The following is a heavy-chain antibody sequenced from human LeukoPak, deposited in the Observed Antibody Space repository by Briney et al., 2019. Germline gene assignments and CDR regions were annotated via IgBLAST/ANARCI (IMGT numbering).Heavy chain of an antibody. CDR1: GFTFNNYA. CDR2: IDGGGDAT. V-gene: IGHV3-23*01. D-gene: IGHD2-2*01. CDR3: LGYCSSTSCYPDAFDI. J-gene: IGHJ3*02. Sequence: PGGSLRLSCAASGFTFNNYAMGWVRQPPGKGLEWLSAIDGGGDATKYADSVKGRFTISRDNAKNSLYLQMNSLRAEDTAVYYCLGYCSSTSCYPDAFDIWGQGTMVTVSS.